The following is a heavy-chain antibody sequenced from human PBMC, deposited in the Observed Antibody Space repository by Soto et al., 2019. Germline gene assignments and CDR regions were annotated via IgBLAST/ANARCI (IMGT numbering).Heavy chain of an antibody. CDR1: GYTFTSYY. J-gene: IGHJ6*02. Sequence: ASVKVSCKASGYTFTSYYMHWVRQAPGQGLEWMGIINPSGGSTSYAQKFQGRVTMTRDTSTSTVYMELSSLRSEDTAVYYCARDRSGRFIVVVPAAMGVSTYYYYGMDVWGQGTTVTVSS. D-gene: IGHD2-2*01. V-gene: IGHV1-46*01. CDR3: ARDRSGRFIVVVPAAMGVSTYYYYGMDV. CDR2: INPSGGST.